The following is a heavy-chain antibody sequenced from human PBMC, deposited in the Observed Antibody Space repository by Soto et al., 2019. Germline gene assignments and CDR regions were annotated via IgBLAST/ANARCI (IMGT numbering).Heavy chain of an antibody. CDR3: ARHAPGIAAAGTIFDY. V-gene: IGHV4-39*01. J-gene: IGHJ4*02. CDR1: GGSISSSSYY. D-gene: IGHD6-13*01. Sequence: SETLSLTCTVSGGSISSSSYYWGWIRQPPGKGLEWIGSIYYSGSTYYNPSLKSRVTISVDTSKNQFSLKLSSVTAADTAVYYCARHAPGIAAAGTIFDYWGQGTLVTVSS. CDR2: IYYSGST.